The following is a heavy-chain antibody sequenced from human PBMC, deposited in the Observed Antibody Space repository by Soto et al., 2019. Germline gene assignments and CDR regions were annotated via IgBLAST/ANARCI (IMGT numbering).Heavy chain of an antibody. J-gene: IGHJ4*02. V-gene: IGHV3-15*01. Sequence: ESLKISCAASGFTFSNAWMSWVRPAPGKGLEWVGRIKSKTDGGTTDYAAPVKGRFTISRDDSKNTLYLQMNSLKTEDTAVYYCTTEFPPRGLVGGYYFDYWGQGTLVTVSS. CDR1: GFTFSNAW. D-gene: IGHD3-16*01. CDR3: TTEFPPRGLVGGYYFDY. CDR2: IKSKTDGGTT.